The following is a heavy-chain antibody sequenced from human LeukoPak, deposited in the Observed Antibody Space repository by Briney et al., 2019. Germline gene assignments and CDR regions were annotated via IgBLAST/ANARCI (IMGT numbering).Heavy chain of an antibody. D-gene: IGHD3-22*01. CDR1: GYTVTGYY. CDR3: ARVKYYYDSSGFYFIDY. V-gene: IGHV1-2*06. Sequence: DSVKVSCKASGYTVTGYYMLSVRQAPGHRLKCMGRINPNRGGTNYATKFKGRVTMTRDTSISTAYMELSRLRSDDTAVYYCARVKYYYDSSGFYFIDYWGQGTLVTVSS. CDR2: INPNRGGT. J-gene: IGHJ4*02.